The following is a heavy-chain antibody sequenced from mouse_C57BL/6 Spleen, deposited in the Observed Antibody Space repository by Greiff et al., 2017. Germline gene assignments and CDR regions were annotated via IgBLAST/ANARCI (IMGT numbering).Heavy chain of an antibody. J-gene: IGHJ4*01. CDR2: IYPGSGST. D-gene: IGHD2-3*01. CDR3: ERRGYDGYRYAMDY. Sequence: QVQLKQPGAELVKPGASVKMSCKASGYTFTSYWITWVKQRPGQGLEWIGDIYPGSGSTNYNEKFKSKATLTVETSSSTAYMQLSSLTSEDSAVXFCERRGYDGYRYAMDYWGQGTSVTVSS. V-gene: IGHV1-55*01. CDR1: GYTFTSYW.